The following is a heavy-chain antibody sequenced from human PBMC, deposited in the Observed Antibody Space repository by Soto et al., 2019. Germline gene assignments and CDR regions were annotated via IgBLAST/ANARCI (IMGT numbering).Heavy chain of an antibody. CDR2: IFYSGST. CDR1: GASITSTGYY. CDR3: ARPNDVWNGYCPLDY. Sequence: QVQLQASGPGLVKPSQTLSVMCTVSGASITSTGYYWSWIRQLPGKGLEWIGSIFYSGSTYYNPSLESRVTISLDRSKNGFSLRLNSVTAADTAIYYCARPNDVWNGYCPLDYWGQGSLVTVSS. J-gene: IGHJ4*02. D-gene: IGHD2-8*01. V-gene: IGHV4-31*03.